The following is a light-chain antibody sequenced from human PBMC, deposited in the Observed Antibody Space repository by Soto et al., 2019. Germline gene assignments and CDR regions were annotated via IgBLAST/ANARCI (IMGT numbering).Light chain of an antibody. CDR3: QQYGRSPLVT. CDR2: GAS. CDR1: QSVSSSY. V-gene: IGKV3-20*01. Sequence: EIVLTQSPGTLSLSPGERATLSCRASQSVSSSYLAWYQQKPGQDPRLLIYGASSRATAIPDRFSGSGSGTDFTLTISRREPEDFAMYYCQQYGRSPLVTFGQGTRLEIK. J-gene: IGKJ5*01.